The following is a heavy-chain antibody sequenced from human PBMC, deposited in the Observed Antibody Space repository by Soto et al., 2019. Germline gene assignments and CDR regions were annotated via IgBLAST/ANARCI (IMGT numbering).Heavy chain of an antibody. CDR3: ARDLSGWDFDY. CDR2: INAGNGNT. Sequence: QVQLVQSGAEVKKPGASVKVSCKASGYTFTSYAMHWVRQAPGQRLEWMGWINAGNGNTKYSQKFQGRVTITRDTSASTAYMELSSLRSEVTAVYYCARDLSGWDFDYWGQGTLVTVSS. J-gene: IGHJ4*02. D-gene: IGHD6-19*01. CDR1: GYTFTSYA. V-gene: IGHV1-3*01.